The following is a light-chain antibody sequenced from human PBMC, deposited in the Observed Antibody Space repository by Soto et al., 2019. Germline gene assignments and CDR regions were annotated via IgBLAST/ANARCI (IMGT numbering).Light chain of an antibody. Sequence: VLTQSPAILSLSPGERATLFCRASQSVTNYLAWYQQRPGQAPRLLIYDSSNRATGIPARFSASGSGIDFTLTISSLEFEDFAVYYCQQRRVWPLTFGGGTKVEIK. CDR3: QQRRVWPLT. V-gene: IGKV3-11*01. CDR2: DSS. CDR1: QSVTNY. J-gene: IGKJ4*01.